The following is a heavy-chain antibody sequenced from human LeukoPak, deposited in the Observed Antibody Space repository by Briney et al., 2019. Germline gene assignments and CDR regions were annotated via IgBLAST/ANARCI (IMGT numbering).Heavy chain of an antibody. CDR3: ARRWDYYDSSPGAPAS. CDR2: MNPNSGNT. V-gene: IGHV1-8*01. D-gene: IGHD3-22*01. J-gene: IGHJ4*02. Sequence: VASVTVSCKASGYTFTSYDINWVRQAPGQGLQWMGWMNPNSGNTGYAQKFQGRGTITRNTSISTAYMELSSLRSEDTAVYYCARRWDYYDSSPGAPASGGQGPLAPSPQ. CDR1: GYTFTSYD.